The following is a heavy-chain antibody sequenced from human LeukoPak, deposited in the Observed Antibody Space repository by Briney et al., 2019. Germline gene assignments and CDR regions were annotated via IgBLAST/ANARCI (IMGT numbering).Heavy chain of an antibody. CDR1: GGSFSGYY. CDR3: TRYDSDTAMLDY. V-gene: IGHV4-34*01. CDR2: INHSGST. D-gene: IGHD3-22*01. Sequence: SETLSLTCAVYGGSFSGYYWSWIRQPPGKGLEWIGEINHSGSTNYNPSLKSRVTISVDTSKKHFSLKLTSVTAADTAVYYCTRYDSDTAMLDYWGQGTLVTVSS. J-gene: IGHJ4*02.